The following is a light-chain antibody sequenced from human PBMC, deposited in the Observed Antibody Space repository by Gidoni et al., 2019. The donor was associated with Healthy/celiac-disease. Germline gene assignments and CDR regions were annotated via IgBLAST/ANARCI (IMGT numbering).Light chain of an antibody. CDR3: QQSYSTPFT. Sequence: DLQMTQSPSSLSASVGDRVTITCRANQSISSYLNWYQQKPGKAPKLLIYAASSLQSGVPSRFSGSGVWKEFTLTISSLQPEDCATYYCQQSYSTPFTFGPGTKVDIK. V-gene: IGKV1-39*01. CDR1: QSISSY. CDR2: AAS. J-gene: IGKJ3*01.